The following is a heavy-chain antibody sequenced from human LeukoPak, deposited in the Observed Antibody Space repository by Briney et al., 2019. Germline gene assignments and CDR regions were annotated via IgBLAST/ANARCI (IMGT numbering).Heavy chain of an antibody. CDR3: ARGRDGSQSPIDD. V-gene: IGHV3-21*01. CDR1: GFTVSSDY. Sequence: PGGSLRLSCAASGFTVSSDYMSWARQAPGKGLEWVSSISSSSSYMYYADSVKGRFTISRDNAKNSLYLQMNSLRAEDTAVYYCARGRDGSQSPIDDWGQGTLVTVSS. D-gene: IGHD5-24*01. J-gene: IGHJ4*02. CDR2: ISSSSSYM.